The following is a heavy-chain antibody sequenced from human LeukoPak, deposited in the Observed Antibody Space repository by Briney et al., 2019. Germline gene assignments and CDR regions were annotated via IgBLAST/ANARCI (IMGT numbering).Heavy chain of an antibody. CDR2: ISSSSSYM. J-gene: IGHJ3*02. CDR3: ARSTVAATVAFDI. CDR1: GFTFSSYT. D-gene: IGHD6-19*01. Sequence: GGSLRLSCAASGFTFSSYTMNWVRQAPGKGLEWVSSISSSSSYMYYADSVKGRFTISRDNAKNSLYLQMNSLGAEDTAVYYCARSTVAATVAFDIWGQGTMVTVSS. V-gene: IGHV3-21*01.